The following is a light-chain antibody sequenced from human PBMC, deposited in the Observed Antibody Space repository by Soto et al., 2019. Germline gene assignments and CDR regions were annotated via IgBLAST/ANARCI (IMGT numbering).Light chain of an antibody. Sequence: VLTQTPGTLSLSPGESATLSCRASQSVSRNYLAWYQQKPGQAPRLLIFDASTRAPGIPDRFSGSGSEADFTLTISRLEAEDFAVYHCPQYATSPLTFGGGTQLEIK. J-gene: IGKJ4*01. CDR2: DAS. V-gene: IGKV3-20*01. CDR1: QSVSRNY. CDR3: PQYATSPLT.